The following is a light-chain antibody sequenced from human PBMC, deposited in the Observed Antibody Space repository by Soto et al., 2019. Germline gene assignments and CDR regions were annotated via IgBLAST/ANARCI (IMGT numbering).Light chain of an antibody. Sequence: DIQMTQSPSTLSASVGDRVTITCRASQSISGWLAWYQQKPGKAPKVLIYKASSLETGVPSRFSGSGSGTEFTLTISSLQPDDFATYYCQQYDSYSRTFGQGTKVESK. CDR1: QSISGW. J-gene: IGKJ1*01. V-gene: IGKV1-5*03. CDR2: KAS. CDR3: QQYDSYSRT.